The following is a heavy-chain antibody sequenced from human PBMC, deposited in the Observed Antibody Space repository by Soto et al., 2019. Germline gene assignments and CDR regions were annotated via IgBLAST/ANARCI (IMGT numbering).Heavy chain of an antibody. Sequence: EVQLVESGGGLVQPGGSLRLSCAASGFIFTHYYMGWVRHAPGKGLEWVANMSPDGSEKFSVESVKGRFTISRDNAKHSLYLHMNSLRAEDTAVYYGARDPFEWELLLDYWGQGTLVTVSS. J-gene: IGHJ4*02. CDR2: MSPDGSEK. CDR1: GFIFTHYY. V-gene: IGHV3-7*04. D-gene: IGHD1-26*01. CDR3: ARDPFEWELLLDY.